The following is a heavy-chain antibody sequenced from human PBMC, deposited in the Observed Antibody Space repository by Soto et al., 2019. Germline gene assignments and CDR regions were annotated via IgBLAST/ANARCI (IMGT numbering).Heavy chain of an antibody. CDR1: GYTFTDHY. CDR3: ARSSGTYSLDF. Sequence: ASVKVSCKTSGYTFTDHYVHWFRQAPGQGLEWLGWINPFSGGAKYPQRFKDKVSMTADTSISTVYMYLTSLTSDDTAIYYCARSSGTYSLDFWGQGTLVTVSS. CDR2: INPFSGGA. J-gene: IGHJ4*02. D-gene: IGHD3-10*01. V-gene: IGHV1-2*02.